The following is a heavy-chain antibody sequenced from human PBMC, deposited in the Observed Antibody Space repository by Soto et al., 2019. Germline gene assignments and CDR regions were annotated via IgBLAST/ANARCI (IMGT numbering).Heavy chain of an antibody. CDR2: ISYDGNNK. CDR1: GLTFSSYV. J-gene: IGHJ6*02. D-gene: IGHD2-21*01. V-gene: IGHV3-30-3*01. Sequence: QVQLVESGGGVVQPGRSLRLSCAASGLTFSSYVMHWVRQAPGKGLEWVAVISYDGNNKYYADSVKGRFTISRDNSKNTLYLQMNSLRAEDTAVYSCARAGCDGGRCYTLVGLRYGMDVWGQGTTVTVSS. CDR3: ARAGCDGGRCYTLVGLRYGMDV.